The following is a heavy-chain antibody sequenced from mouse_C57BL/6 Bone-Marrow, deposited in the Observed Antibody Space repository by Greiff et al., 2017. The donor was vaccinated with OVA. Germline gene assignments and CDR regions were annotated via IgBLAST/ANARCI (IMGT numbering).Heavy chain of an antibody. CDR3: ARAYDYHVWAYAMDY. V-gene: IGHV1-26*01. CDR2: INPNNGGT. Sequence: VQLKESGPELVKPGASVKISCKASGYTFTDYYMNWVKQSHGKSLEWIGDINPNNGGTSYNQKFKGKATLTVDKSSSTAYMELRSLTSEDSAVYYCARAYDYHVWAYAMDYWGQGTSVTVSS. CDR1: GYTFTDYY. J-gene: IGHJ4*01. D-gene: IGHD2-4*01.